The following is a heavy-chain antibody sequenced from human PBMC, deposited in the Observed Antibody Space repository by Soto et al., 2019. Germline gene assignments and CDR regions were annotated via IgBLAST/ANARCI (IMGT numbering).Heavy chain of an antibody. V-gene: IGHV2-70*11. CDR1: GFSLSTSGMC. CDR2: IDWDDDK. CDR3: ARTSPGGYPWYYYGMDV. D-gene: IGHD5-12*01. Sequence: SGPTLVNPTQTLTLTCTFSGFSLSTSGMCVSWIRQPPGKALEWLARIDWDDDKYYSTSLKTRLTISKDTSKNQVVLTMTNMDPVDTATYYCARTSPGGYPWYYYGMDVWGQGTTVTVSS. J-gene: IGHJ6*02.